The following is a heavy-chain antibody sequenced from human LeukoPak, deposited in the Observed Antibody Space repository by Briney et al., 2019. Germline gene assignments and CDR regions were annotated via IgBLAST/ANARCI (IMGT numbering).Heavy chain of an antibody. J-gene: IGHJ3*02. CDR3: ARGEVPAAIPGAFDI. Sequence: SVKVSCKASGGTFSSYAISWVRQAPGQGLEWMGGIIPIFGTANYAQKFQGRVTITADESTSTAYMELSSLRSEDTAVYYCARGEVPAAIPGAFDIWGQGTMVTVSS. CDR2: IIPIFGTA. V-gene: IGHV1-69*13. D-gene: IGHD2-2*01. CDR1: GGTFSSYA.